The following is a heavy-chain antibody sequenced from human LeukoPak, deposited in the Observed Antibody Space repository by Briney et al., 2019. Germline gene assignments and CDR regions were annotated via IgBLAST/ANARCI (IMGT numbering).Heavy chain of an antibody. D-gene: IGHD5-24*01. J-gene: IGHJ4*02. CDR3: TRLRDGYDSDY. CDR2: IYCGGTT. V-gene: IGHV3-53*01. CDR1: GFIDSSNY. Sequence: GGSLRLSCAVSGFIDSSNYMSGVRQAPGKGLEWVSVIYCGGTTYYADSVKGRFIISRDNSKNTLYLQMYPLRAEDTAMYYCTRLRDGYDSDYWGQGTLVTVSS.